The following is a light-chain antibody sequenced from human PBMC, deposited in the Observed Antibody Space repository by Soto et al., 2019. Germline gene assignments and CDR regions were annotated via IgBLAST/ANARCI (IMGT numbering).Light chain of an antibody. CDR1: QSVSSD. CDR3: QQYQNWPPWR. CDR2: GAS. J-gene: IGKJ1*01. Sequence: RVITDARATLTMPTGERATLSCRVTQSVSSDLAWYQQKPGQAPRLLIYGASTRATGIPARFSGSGSGTEFTLTISSLQSEEVAVSYCQQYQNWPPWRFGQATMA. V-gene: IGKV3-15*01.